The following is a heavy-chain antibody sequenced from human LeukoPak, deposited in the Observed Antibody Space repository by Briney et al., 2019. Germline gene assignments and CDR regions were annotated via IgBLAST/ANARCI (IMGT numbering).Heavy chain of an antibody. CDR3: LYYYDSSGYTLDY. CDR2: IGGRDGST. D-gene: IGHD3-22*01. Sequence: GGSLRLSCAASGFTFGSYGMSWVRQAPGKGLEWVSAIGGRDGSTYYADSVKGRFTISRDNSKNTLYVQMNSLRAEDTAVYYCLYYYDSSGYTLDYWGQGTLVTVSS. CDR1: GFTFGSYG. V-gene: IGHV3-23*01. J-gene: IGHJ4*02.